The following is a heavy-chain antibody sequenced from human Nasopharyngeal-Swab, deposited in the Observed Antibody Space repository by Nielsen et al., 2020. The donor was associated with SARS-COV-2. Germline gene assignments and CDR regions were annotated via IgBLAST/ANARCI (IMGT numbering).Heavy chain of an antibody. CDR2: IYSGGSST. CDR1: GFTFSSYA. CDR3: AKDTYSSSSPEYFHH. D-gene: IGHD6-6*01. J-gene: IGHJ1*01. Sequence: GESLKISCAASGFTFSSYAMSWVRQAPGKGLEWVSVIYSGGSSTYHADSVKGRFTISRDNSKNTLYLQLNSLRVEDTAVYYCAKDTYSSSSPEYFHHWGQGTLVTVSS. V-gene: IGHV3-23*03.